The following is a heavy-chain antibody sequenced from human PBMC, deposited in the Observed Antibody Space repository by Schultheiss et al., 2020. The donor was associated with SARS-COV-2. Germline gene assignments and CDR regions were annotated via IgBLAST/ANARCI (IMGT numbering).Heavy chain of an antibody. CDR2: ISSSGSTI. Sequence: GGSLRLSCAASGFTFSDYYMSWIRQAPGKGLEWVSYISSSGSTIYYADSVKGRFTISRDNAKNSLYLQMNSLRAEDTAVYYCARGITMVRGVIGWYYYYGMDVWGQGTTVTVSS. CDR1: GFTFSDYY. V-gene: IGHV3-11*01. D-gene: IGHD3-10*01. CDR3: ARGITMVRGVIGWYYYYGMDV. J-gene: IGHJ6*02.